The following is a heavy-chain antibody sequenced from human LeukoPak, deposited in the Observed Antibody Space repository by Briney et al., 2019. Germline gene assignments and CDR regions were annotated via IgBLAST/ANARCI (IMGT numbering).Heavy chain of an antibody. CDR3: ARGQSSGGAFDI. V-gene: IGHV4-59*01. Sequence: SETLSLTCNVSGASMSSNYWSWIRQPPGKGLEQIGYIYYSGSTNQSPSLKSRVTISVDTSKNQFSLKLTSVTAADTAVYYCARGQSSGGAFDIWDQGTMVTVSS. J-gene: IGHJ3*02. CDR1: GASMSSNY. CDR2: IYYSGST. D-gene: IGHD6-19*01.